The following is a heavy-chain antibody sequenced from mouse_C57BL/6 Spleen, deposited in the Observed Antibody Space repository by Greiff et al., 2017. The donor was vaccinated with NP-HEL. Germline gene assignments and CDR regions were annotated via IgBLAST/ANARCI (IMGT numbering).Heavy chain of an antibody. CDR2: ISGGGGNT. D-gene: IGHD1-1*01. J-gene: IGHJ2*01. CDR1: GFTFSSYT. Sequence: DVMLVESGGGLVKPGGSLKLSCAASGFTFSSYTMSWVRQTPEKRLEWVATISGGGGNTYYPDSVKGRFTISRDNAKNTLYLQMSSLRSEDTALYYCAREAYYGSSYGYWGQGTTLTVSS. CDR3: AREAYYGSSYGY. V-gene: IGHV5-9*01.